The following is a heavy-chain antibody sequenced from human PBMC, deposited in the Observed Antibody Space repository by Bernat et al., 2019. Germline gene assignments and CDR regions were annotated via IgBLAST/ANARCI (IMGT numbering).Heavy chain of an antibody. Sequence: EVQLVESGGGLIQPGGSLRLSCAASGFTVSSNYMSWVRQASGEGLEWVAVIYSGGSTNYADSVKSRFTISRDNSKNTMYLQMNGLKAEDKAVYYCARGNSLDGYAFDIWGQGTMVTVSS. CDR2: IYSGGST. CDR3: ARGNSLDGYAFDI. V-gene: IGHV3-53*01. J-gene: IGHJ3*02. CDR1: GFTVSSNY. D-gene: IGHD3/OR15-3a*01.